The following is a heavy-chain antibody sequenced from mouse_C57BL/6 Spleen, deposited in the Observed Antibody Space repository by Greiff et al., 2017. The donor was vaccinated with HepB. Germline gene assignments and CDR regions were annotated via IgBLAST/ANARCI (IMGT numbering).Heavy chain of an antibody. D-gene: IGHD1-1*01. J-gene: IGHJ4*01. CDR2: IYPGDGDT. CDR1: GYAFSSSW. CDR3: ARERSGSSARHLTNYAMDY. V-gene: IGHV1-82*01. Sequence: QVQLQQSGPELVKPGASVKISCKASGYAFSSSWMNWVKQRPGKGLEWIGRIYPGDGDTNYNGKFKGKATLTADKSSSTAYMQLSSLTSEDSAVYFCARERSGSSARHLTNYAMDYWGQGTSVTVSS.